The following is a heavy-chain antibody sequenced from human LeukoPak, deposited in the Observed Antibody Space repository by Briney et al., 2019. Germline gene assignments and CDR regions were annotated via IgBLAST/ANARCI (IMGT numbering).Heavy chain of an antibody. V-gene: IGHV1-8*01. CDR3: ARGSSRSFDT. J-gene: IGHJ3*02. CDR2: MNPNSGNA. Sequence: GASVKVSCKASGYTFTSYDINWVRQATGQGLEWMGWMNPNSGNAVYAQKFQGRVTMTRDTSINTAYMELSSLRFEDTAVYYCARGSSRSFDTWGLGTMVTVSS. D-gene: IGHD3-10*01. CDR1: GYTFTSYD.